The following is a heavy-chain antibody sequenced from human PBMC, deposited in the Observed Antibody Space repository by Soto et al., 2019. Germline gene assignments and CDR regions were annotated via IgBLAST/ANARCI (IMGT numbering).Heavy chain of an antibody. J-gene: IGHJ4*02. Sequence: EVQLVESGGGLIQPGGSLRLSCAVSGFTVSNNYMSWVRQAPGKGLEGVSVIYSGGYTAYGDSVKGRFTISRDNSKNTLNPQRKTRGAPGPGVVYGWRIPGGGGYWGQGTLVTVSS. CDR2: IYSGGYT. V-gene: IGHV3-53*01. CDR3: WRIPGGGGY. CDR1: GFTVSNNY. D-gene: IGHD2-15*01.